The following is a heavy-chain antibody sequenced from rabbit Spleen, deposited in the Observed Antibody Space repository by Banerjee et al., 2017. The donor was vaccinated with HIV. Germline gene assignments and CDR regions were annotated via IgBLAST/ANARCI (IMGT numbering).Heavy chain of an antibody. CDR3: SRVTGIVNYSDVSLAL. Sequence: QQLVESGGGLVKPGASLTLTCKASGFSFSRGYDMCWVRLAPGKGLEWIGCIFTGNVKTYYPSRKTGPFTLSTPSSTSVTLQIASLTLAHTATSFCSRVTGIVNYSDVSLALGAPGP. V-gene: IGHV1S40*01. CDR1: GFSFSRGYD. CDR2: IFTGNVKT. J-gene: IGHJ4*01. D-gene: IGHD7-1*01.